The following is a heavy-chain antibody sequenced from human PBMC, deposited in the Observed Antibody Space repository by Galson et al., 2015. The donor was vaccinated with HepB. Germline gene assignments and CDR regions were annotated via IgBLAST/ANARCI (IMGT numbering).Heavy chain of an antibody. CDR1: GFSFGDYF. Sequence: SLRLSCAASGFSFGDYFMTWFRQAPGKGLELVGFIRVKSHGETTEYGASVKGRFTISRDDSKSIAYLQMNSLKTGDTAVYFCARDAGWRFDPWGQGTLVTVSS. J-gene: IGHJ5*02. D-gene: IGHD6-19*01. CDR3: ARDAGWRFDP. CDR2: IRVKSHGETT. V-gene: IGHV3-49*03.